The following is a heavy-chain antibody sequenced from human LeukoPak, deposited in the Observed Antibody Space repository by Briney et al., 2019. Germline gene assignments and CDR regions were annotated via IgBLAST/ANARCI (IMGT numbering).Heavy chain of an antibody. Sequence: GGSLRLSCAASGFTFSSYWMNWVRQAPGKGLEWVANIKQDGSEKYYVDSVKGRFTISRDNAKNSLYLQMNSLRAEDTAVYYCARAREYSSGWYRGLGFFDYWGRGTLVTVSS. D-gene: IGHD6-19*01. CDR1: GFTFSSYW. J-gene: IGHJ4*02. CDR3: ARAREYSSGWYRGLGFFDY. V-gene: IGHV3-7*01. CDR2: IKQDGSEK.